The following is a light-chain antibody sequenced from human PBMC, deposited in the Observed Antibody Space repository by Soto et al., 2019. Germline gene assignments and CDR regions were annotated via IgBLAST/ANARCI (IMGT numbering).Light chain of an antibody. Sequence: DVVMTQSPLSLPVTLGQSASISCRSSHSLVFSDGNIYLNWFHQRPGQSPRRLIYKVSDRDPGVPDRFSGSGSDSDFTLQISRVEAEDVGIYYCLQGSHWPWTFGQGTKVEIK. CDR3: LQGSHWPWT. CDR1: HSLVFSDGNIY. CDR2: KVS. V-gene: IGKV2-30*01. J-gene: IGKJ1*01.